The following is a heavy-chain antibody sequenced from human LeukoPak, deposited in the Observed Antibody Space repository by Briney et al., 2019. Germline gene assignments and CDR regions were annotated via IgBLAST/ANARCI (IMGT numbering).Heavy chain of an antibody. V-gene: IGHV7-4-1*02. CDR3: ARDYGDYPPSRNDDY. CDR1: GYTFTSYA. CDR2: INTNTGNP. D-gene: IGHD4-17*01. Sequence: GASVKVSCKASGYTFTSYAMNRVRQAPGQGLEWMRWINTNTGNPTYAQGFTGRFVFSLDTSVSTAYLQISSLKAEDTAVYYCARDYGDYPPSRNDDYWGQGTLVTVSS. J-gene: IGHJ4*02.